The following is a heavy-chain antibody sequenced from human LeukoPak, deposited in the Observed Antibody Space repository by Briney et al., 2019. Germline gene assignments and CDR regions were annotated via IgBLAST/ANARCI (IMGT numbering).Heavy chain of an antibody. V-gene: IGHV1-2*02. D-gene: IGHD5-12*01. Sequence: GASVKVSCKTSGYIFTGYYDHWVRQAPGQGLQWMGCINPDSGSTRFAQEFEGSLIMTRDTSISTAYMELSRLRSDDTAVYYCARVVYSGYDVSDYWGQGTLVTVSS. J-gene: IGHJ4*02. CDR3: ARVVYSGYDVSDY. CDR2: INPDSGST. CDR1: GYIFTGYY.